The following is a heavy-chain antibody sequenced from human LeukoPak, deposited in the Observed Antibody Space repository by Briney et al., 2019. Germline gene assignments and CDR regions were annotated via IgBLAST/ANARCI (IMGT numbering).Heavy chain of an antibody. V-gene: IGHV4-59*01. CDR1: GGSISSYY. Sequence: SETLSLTCTVSGGSISSYYWSWIRQPPGKGLEWIGYIYYRGSTNYNPSLKSRVTISVDTSKNQFSLKLSSVTAADTAVYYCARGRSGYYAFDIWGQGTMVTVSS. D-gene: IGHD3-22*01. CDR3: ARGRSGYYAFDI. J-gene: IGHJ3*02. CDR2: IYYRGST.